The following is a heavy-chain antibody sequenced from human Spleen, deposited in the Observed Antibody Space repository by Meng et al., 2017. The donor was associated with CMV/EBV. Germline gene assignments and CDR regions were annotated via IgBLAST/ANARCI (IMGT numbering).Heavy chain of an antibody. V-gene: IGHV1-2*02. CDR1: GYTFTGYY. J-gene: IGHJ4*02. D-gene: IGHD2-15*01. CDR2: INPNSGGT. CDR3: ARSAQVGGY. Sequence: ASVKVSCKASGYTFTGYYMNWVRQDPGQGLEWMGWINPNSGGTNYERKFQGRVTMTRDTSISTAYMELSRLRSDDTAVYYGARSAQVGGYWGQGTLVTVS.